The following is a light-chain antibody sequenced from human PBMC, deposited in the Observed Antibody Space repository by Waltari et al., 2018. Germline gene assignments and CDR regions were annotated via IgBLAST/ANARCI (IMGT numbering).Light chain of an antibody. CDR2: EVN. Sequence: QSALTQPPSASGSPGQSVTISCTGTSSDVGAYKYVSWYQQHPGKAPKLMIYEVNKRPSGVPDRFSVSKSGNTASLTVSGLQAEDEADYYCSSYAGSDNFVFGTGTKVTVL. CDR3: SSYAGSDNFV. J-gene: IGLJ1*01. CDR1: SSDVGAYKY. V-gene: IGLV2-8*01.